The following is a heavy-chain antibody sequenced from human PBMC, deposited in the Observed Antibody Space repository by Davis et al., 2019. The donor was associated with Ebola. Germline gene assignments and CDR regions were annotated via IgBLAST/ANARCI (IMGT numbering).Heavy chain of an antibody. CDR2: INPDTGVT. CDR1: GFTLTDPF. D-gene: IGHD2-21*01. CDR3: VVVDLGMFVDNQYGIDV. Sequence: AASVKVSCKASGFTLTDPFLYWVRQAPGQGLEWRGRINPDTGVTNYIQRFQGRVTMTRETSINTAYMELTRLRSDDTAVYYCVVVDLGMFVDNQYGIDVWGKGTTVTVSS. J-gene: IGHJ6*04. V-gene: IGHV1-2*06.